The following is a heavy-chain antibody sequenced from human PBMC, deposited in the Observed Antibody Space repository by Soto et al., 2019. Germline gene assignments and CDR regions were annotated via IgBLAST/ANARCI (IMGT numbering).Heavy chain of an antibody. Sequence: ASVKVSCKASGGTFSSYTISWVRQAPGQGLEWMGRIIPILGIANYAQKFQGRVTITADKSTSTAYMELSSLRSEDTAVYYCARGWSYCSSTSCFAIGEYYYYMDVWGKGTTVTVSS. J-gene: IGHJ6*03. CDR2: IIPILGIA. V-gene: IGHV1-69*02. CDR1: GGTFSSYT. D-gene: IGHD2-2*01. CDR3: ARGWSYCSSTSCFAIGEYYYYMDV.